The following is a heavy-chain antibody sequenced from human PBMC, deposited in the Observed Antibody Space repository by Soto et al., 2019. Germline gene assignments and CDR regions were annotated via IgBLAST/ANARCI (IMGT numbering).Heavy chain of an antibody. J-gene: IGHJ4*02. D-gene: IGHD5-18*01. CDR3: AGPGYSSQDY. Sequence: LRLSCAASGFTFSSFALSWVRQAPGKGLEWVSAISGSGDGTDYADSVKGRFTISRDNSKSTLYLQMNSLRAEDTAVYYCAGPGYSSQDYWGQGALVTVSS. CDR2: ISGSGDGT. V-gene: IGHV3-23*01. CDR1: GFTFSSFA.